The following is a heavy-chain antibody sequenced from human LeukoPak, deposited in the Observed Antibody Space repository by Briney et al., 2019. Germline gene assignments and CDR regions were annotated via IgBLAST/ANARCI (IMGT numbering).Heavy chain of an antibody. J-gene: IGHJ5*02. CDR2: IYHSGST. CDR3: ARSVAYSSSWYRALGDWFDP. CDR1: GYSISSGYH. D-gene: IGHD6-13*01. V-gene: IGHV4-38-2*02. Sequence: SETLSLTCTVSGYSISSGYHWGWIRQPPGKGLEWIGSIYHSGSTYYNPSLKSRVTISVDTSKNQFSLKLSSVTAADTAVYYCARSVAYSSSWYRALGDWFDPWGQGTLVTVSS.